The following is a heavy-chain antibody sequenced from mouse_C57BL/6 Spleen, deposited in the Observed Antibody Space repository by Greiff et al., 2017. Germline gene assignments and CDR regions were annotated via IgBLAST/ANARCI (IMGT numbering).Heavy chain of an antibody. J-gene: IGHJ2*01. D-gene: IGHD1-1*01. Sequence: QVQLQQPGAELVKPGASVKMSCKASGYTFTSYWITWVKQRPGQGLEWIGDIYPGSGSTNYNEKFKSKATLTVDTSSSTAYMQLSSLKSEDSAVYYCAREDYGSSSPYYFDYWGQGTTLTVSS. CDR2: IYPGSGST. CDR1: GYTFTSYW. V-gene: IGHV1-55*01. CDR3: AREDYGSSSPYYFDY.